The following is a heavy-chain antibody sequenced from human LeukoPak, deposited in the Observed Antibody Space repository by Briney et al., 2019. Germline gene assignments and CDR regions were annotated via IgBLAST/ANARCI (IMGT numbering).Heavy chain of an antibody. V-gene: IGHV3-23*01. CDR3: AGRTVTPYYHDSSGFHLQY. J-gene: IGHJ1*01. D-gene: IGHD3-22*01. CDR1: GFTSSNYG. CDR2: ISGSGGNT. Sequence: GGSLRLSCAASGFTSSNYGMTWVRQAPGKGLEWVSTISGSGGNTYYADSVKGRFTISRDNSKNTLYLQMNSLRAEDTAVYYCAGRTVTPYYHDSSGFHLQYWGQGTLVTVSS.